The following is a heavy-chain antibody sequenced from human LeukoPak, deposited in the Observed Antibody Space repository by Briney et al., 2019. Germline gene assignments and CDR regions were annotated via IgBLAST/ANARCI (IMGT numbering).Heavy chain of an antibody. CDR3: AKNGDRGAYCTGGTCYPYFYYYMDV. Sequence: GGSLRLSCAASGLTFSSYGMSWVRQAPGKGLEWVSSISSTGGTTYYADSVKGRFPITRDNSKNTLYLQMNSLRAEDTAIYYCAKNGDRGAYCTGGTCYPYFYYYMDVWGKGTTVTI. V-gene: IGHV3-23*01. J-gene: IGHJ6*03. CDR2: ISSTGGTT. CDR1: GLTFSSYG. D-gene: IGHD2-15*01.